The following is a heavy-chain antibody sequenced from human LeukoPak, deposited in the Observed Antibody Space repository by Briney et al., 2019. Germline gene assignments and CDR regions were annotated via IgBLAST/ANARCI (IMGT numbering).Heavy chain of an antibody. CDR3: ASIAYNWTYDRFVFYIDV. D-gene: IGHD1-7*01. V-gene: IGHV4-59*11. CDR1: VYPISSHQ. CDR2: FYFSGST. Sequence: PSEALSLTCTVPVYPISSHQWSWIRQTPGKVLERIGYFYFSGSTNYNPSLVSRVTISVDTSKTQFSLKLSCVTAADTAVDYCASIAYNWTYDRFVFYIDVWGKGTTVTVSS. J-gene: IGHJ6*03.